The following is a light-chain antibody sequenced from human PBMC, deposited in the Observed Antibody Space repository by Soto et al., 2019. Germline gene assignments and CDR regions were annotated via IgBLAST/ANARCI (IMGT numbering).Light chain of an antibody. CDR2: AAS. CDR1: QDIGAY. CDR3: QPSYSTRT. J-gene: IGKJ1*01. Sequence: DIQMTQSPSSLSASIGDRVTISCRASQDIGAYVNWYQHKQGKAPRVLMYAASNLKSGVPPRFSGSGVGRDFPLTISDLQPEDFATYYCQPSYSTRTFGQGTKVERK. V-gene: IGKV1-39*01.